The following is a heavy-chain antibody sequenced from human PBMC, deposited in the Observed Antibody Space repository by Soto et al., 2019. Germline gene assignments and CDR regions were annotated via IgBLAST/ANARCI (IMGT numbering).Heavy chain of an antibody. D-gene: IGHD3-22*01. CDR1: GFTFSSYG. Sequence: GGSLRLSCAASGFTFSSYGMHWVRQAPGKGLEWVAVIWYDGSNKYYADSVKGRFTISRDNSKNTLYLQMNSLRAEDTAVYYCARDRYYDSSGYYPYYYGMDVWGKVTTVTVSA. J-gene: IGHJ6*04. CDR3: ARDRYYDSSGYYPYYYGMDV. CDR2: IWYDGSNK. V-gene: IGHV3-33*01.